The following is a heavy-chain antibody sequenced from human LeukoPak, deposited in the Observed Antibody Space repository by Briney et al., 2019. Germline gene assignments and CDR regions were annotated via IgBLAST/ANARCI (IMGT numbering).Heavy chain of an antibody. Sequence: AGGSLRLSCAASGFPSSSYALNWVRQAPGKGLEWVATVSGSGDRMYHADSVKGRFTISRDNSKNTIYLQMNSLRAEDTALYYCAKAAAAPGFDFWGQGTLVTVSS. CDR1: GFPSSSYA. J-gene: IGHJ4*02. CDR3: AKAAAAPGFDF. D-gene: IGHD6-13*01. V-gene: IGHV3-23*01. CDR2: VSGSGDRM.